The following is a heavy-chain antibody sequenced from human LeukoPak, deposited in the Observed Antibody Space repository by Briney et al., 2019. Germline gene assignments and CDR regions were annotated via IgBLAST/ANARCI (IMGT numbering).Heavy chain of an antibody. J-gene: IGHJ4*02. V-gene: IGHV4-59*01. D-gene: IGHD6-13*01. CDR1: GGSISSYY. Sequence: SETLSLTCTVSGGSISSYYWSWIRQPPGKGLEWIGYIYYSGSTNYNPSLKSRVTISVDTSKNQFSLKLSSVTAADTAAYYCAREYGSWLDYWGQGTLVTVSS. CDR3: AREYGSWLDY. CDR2: IYYSGST.